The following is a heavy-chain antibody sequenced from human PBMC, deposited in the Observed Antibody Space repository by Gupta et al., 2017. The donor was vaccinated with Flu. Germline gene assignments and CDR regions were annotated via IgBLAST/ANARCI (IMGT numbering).Heavy chain of an antibody. D-gene: IGHD3-10*01. J-gene: IGHJ6*02. Sequence: WIRQPAGKGLEWIGRIYTSGSTNYNPSLKSRVTMSVDTSKNQFSLKLSSVTAADTAVYYCARDPSGYYGMDVWGQGTTVTVSS. CDR3: ARDPSGYYGMDV. V-gene: IGHV4-4*07. CDR2: IYTSGST.